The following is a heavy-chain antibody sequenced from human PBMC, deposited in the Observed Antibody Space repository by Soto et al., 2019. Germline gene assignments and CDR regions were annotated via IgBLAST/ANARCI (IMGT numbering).Heavy chain of an antibody. CDR3: ATNYYDSSGYCGDFDY. CDR1: GGSISSYY. Sequence: SETLSLTCTVSGGSISSYYWSWIRQPPGKGLEWIGYIYYSGSTNYNPSLKSRVTISVDTSKNQFSLKLSSVTAADTAVYYCATNYYDSSGYCGDFDYWGQGTLVTVSS. V-gene: IGHV4-59*01. J-gene: IGHJ4*02. D-gene: IGHD3-22*01. CDR2: IYYSGST.